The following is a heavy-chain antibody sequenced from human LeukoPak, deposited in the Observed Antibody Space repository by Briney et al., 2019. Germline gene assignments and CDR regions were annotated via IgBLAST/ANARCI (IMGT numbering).Heavy chain of an antibody. D-gene: IGHD2-21*01. CDR3: ARDLGDTYYFDY. J-gene: IGHJ4*02. CDR1: GFTFSSYG. V-gene: IGHV3-33*01. Sequence: GGSLRLSCAASGFTFSSYGMHWVRQAPGKGLEWVAVIWYDGSNKYYADSVKGRFTISRDNSKNTLYLQMNSLRAEDTAVYYCARDLGDTYYFDYWGQGTLVTVSS. CDR2: IWYDGSNK.